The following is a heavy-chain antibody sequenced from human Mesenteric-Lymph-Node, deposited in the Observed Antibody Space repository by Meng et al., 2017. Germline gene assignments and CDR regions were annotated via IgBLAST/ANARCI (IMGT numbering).Heavy chain of an antibody. CDR2: ISAYNGNT. CDR1: GYTFTGYY. D-gene: IGHD3-10*01. CDR3: AREMGYYYGSGSPADP. Sequence: ASVKVSCKASGYTFTGYYMHWVRQAPGQGLEWMGWISAYNGNTNYAQKLQGRVTMTTDTSTSTAYMELRSLRSDDTAVYYCAREMGYYYGSGSPADPWGQGTLVTVSS. J-gene: IGHJ5*02. V-gene: IGHV1-18*04.